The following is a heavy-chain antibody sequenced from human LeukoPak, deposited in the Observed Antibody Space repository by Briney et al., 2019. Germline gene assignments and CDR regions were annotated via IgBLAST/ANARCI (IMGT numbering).Heavy chain of an antibody. CDR1: GFSLSTSGVG. V-gene: IGHV2-5*02. J-gene: IGHJ3*02. CDR3: AHSSYYYDSSGYDAFDI. Sequence: SGPTLVKPTQTLTLTCTFSGFSLSTSGVGVGWIRQPPGKALEWLALIYWDDDKRYSPSLKSRLTITKDTSKNQVVLTMTNMDPVDTATYYCAHSSYYYDSSGYDAFDIWGQGTMVTVSS. CDR2: IYWDDDK. D-gene: IGHD3-22*01.